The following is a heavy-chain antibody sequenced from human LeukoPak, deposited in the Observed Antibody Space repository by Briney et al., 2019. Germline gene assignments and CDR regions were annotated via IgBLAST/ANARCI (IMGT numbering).Heavy chain of an antibody. V-gene: IGHV1-18*01. D-gene: IGHD4-17*01. J-gene: IGHJ6*02. CDR2: ISAYNGDT. CDR1: GYTFTSYG. Sequence: ASVKVSCKASGYTFTSYGISWVRQAPGQGLEWMGWISAYNGDTNYAQKLHGRVTMTTDTPTSTAYMELRSLRSDDTAVYYCAREDYGDYSGMDVWGQGTTVTVSS. CDR3: AREDYGDYSGMDV.